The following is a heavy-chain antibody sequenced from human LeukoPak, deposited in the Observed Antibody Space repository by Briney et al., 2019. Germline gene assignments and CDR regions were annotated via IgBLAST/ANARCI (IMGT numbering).Heavy chain of an antibody. CDR3: AKGTSSWHEFDS. Sequence: GGSLRLSCAASGFTFSSYAMSWVRQAPGKGLEWVSSFSGSFIGTYYADSVKGRFTISRDNSKNTLYLQMNSLRAEDTAVYYCAKGTSSWHEFDSWGQGTLVTVSS. CDR1: GFTFSSYA. D-gene: IGHD6-13*01. J-gene: IGHJ4*02. V-gene: IGHV3-23*01. CDR2: FSGSFIGT.